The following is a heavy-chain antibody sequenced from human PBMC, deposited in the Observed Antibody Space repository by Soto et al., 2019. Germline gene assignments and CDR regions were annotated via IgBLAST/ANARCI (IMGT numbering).Heavy chain of an antibody. V-gene: IGHV3-21*06. Sequence: GGSLRLSCAAPGFTFTRYSMNWVRQAPGKGLEWVSSVSSTTNYIYYGDSMKGRFTISRDNAKNSLYLEMNSLRAEDTAVYYCARESEDLTSNFDYWGQGTLVTVSS. CDR3: ARESEDLTSNFDY. CDR1: GFTFTRYS. CDR2: VSSTTNYI. J-gene: IGHJ4*02.